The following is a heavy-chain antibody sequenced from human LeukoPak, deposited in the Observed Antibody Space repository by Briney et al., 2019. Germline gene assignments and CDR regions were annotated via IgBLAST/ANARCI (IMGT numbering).Heavy chain of an antibody. Sequence: GGSLRLSCAASGFTFSSYSMNWVRQAPGKGLEWVAFVRYDGSNKYYADSVKGRFTISRDNSKNTLYLQMNSLRAEDTAVYYCAGMVRGVIWAFDYWGQGTLVTVSS. J-gene: IGHJ4*02. CDR2: VRYDGSNK. D-gene: IGHD3-10*01. CDR3: AGMVRGVIWAFDY. V-gene: IGHV3-30*02. CDR1: GFTFSSYS.